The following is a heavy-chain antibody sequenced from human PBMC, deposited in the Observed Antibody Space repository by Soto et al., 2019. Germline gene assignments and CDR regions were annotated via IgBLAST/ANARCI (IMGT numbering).Heavy chain of an antibody. CDR3: ARWTTVTENYYYGMDV. CDR1: GYTFTSYY. Sequence: ASVKVSCKASGYTFTSYYMHWVRQAPGQGLEWMGIINPSGGSTSYAQKFQGRVTMTRDTSTSTVYMELSSLRSEDTAVYYCARWTTVTENYYYGMDVWGQGTTVTVSS. CDR2: INPSGGST. J-gene: IGHJ6*02. D-gene: IGHD4-17*01. V-gene: IGHV1-46*01.